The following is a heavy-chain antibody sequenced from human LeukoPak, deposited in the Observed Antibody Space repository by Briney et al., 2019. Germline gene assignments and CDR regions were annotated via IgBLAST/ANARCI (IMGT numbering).Heavy chain of an antibody. D-gene: IGHD3-10*01. V-gene: IGHV4-39*01. CDR1: EYTFNNCAYY. Sequence: SETLSLTCAVSEYTFNNCAYYWGRIRQPPGKGLEWIGSIYYSGSTYYNPSLKSRVTISIDTSKIQFSLKLSSVTAADTAVYYGSTELYGSGRFVGAFDNWGQGTMVTVSS. CDR3: STELYGSGRFVGAFDN. CDR2: IYYSGST. J-gene: IGHJ3*02.